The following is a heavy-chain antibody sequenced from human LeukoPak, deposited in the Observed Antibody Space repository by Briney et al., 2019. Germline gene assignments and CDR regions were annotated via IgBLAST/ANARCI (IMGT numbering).Heavy chain of an antibody. CDR3: ARDSYLTGATPFDY. CDR1: GYTFTGYY. J-gene: IGHJ4*02. D-gene: IGHD3-9*01. V-gene: IGHV1-2*02. CDR2: INPNSGGT. Sequence: ASVKVSCKASGYTFTGYYMHWVRQAPGQGLEWIGWINPNSGGTNYAQKFQGRVTLTRDTSISTSYMELSRLRSDDTAVYYCARDSYLTGATPFDYWGQGTLVTVSS.